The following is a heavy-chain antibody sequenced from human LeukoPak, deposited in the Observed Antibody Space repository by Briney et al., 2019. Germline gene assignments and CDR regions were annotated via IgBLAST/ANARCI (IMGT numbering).Heavy chain of an antibody. CDR1: GFTFSSYG. V-gene: IGHV3-30*02. Sequence: DPGGSLRLSCAASGFTFSSYGMYWVRQAPGKGLEWVAFIRYDGSNKYYADSVKGRFTISRDNSKNTLYLQMKSLRAEDTAVYYCAKGFFREQLVLNYFDYWGQGTLVTVSS. CDR3: AKGFFREQLVLNYFDY. D-gene: IGHD6-13*01. J-gene: IGHJ4*02. CDR2: IRYDGSNK.